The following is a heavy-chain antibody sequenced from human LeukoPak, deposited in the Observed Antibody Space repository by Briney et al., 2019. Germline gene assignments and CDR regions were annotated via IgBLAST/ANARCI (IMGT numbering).Heavy chain of an antibody. CDR2: IYSGGST. Sequence: GGSLRLSCAASGFTVSSNYMSWVRQAPGKGLEWVSAIYSGGSTYYADSVKGRITISRDNSKNTLYLQMNSLRAEDTAVYYCARSNSYYFDYWGQGTLVTVS. D-gene: IGHD5-24*01. CDR3: ARSNSYYFDY. J-gene: IGHJ4*02. CDR1: GFTVSSNY. V-gene: IGHV3-66*01.